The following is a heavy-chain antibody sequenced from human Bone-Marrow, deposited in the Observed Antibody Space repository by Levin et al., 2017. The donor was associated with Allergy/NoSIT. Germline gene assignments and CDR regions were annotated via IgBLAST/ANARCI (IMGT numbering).Heavy chain of an antibody. D-gene: IGHD4-17*01. V-gene: IGHV2-70*01. Sequence: SGPTLVKPTQTLTLTCTFSGFSLRTSGMCVTWIRQPPGKALEWLALIDWDANTYYNTSLKTRLTISEDTSKNQVVLTMTNMGPVDTATYYCARTVEETTVTTTFDTWGQGMLVTVSS. J-gene: IGHJ5*02. CDR2: IDWDANT. CDR1: GFSLRTSGMC. CDR3: ARTVEETTVTTTFDT.